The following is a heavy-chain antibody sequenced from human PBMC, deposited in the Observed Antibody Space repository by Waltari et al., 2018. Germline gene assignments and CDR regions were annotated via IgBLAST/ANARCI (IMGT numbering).Heavy chain of an antibody. CDR2: IKQDGSEK. CDR3: ARGKVTTPPGY. J-gene: IGHJ4*02. V-gene: IGHV3-7*01. Sequence: EVQLVESGGGLVKPGGSLRLSCAASGFTFSSYWMSWARRAPGKWLEWVANIKQDGSEKYYVDAGKGRFTISRDNAKNSLYLQMNSLRAEDTAVYYCARGKVTTPPGYWGQGTLVTVSS. CDR1: GFTFSSYW. D-gene: IGHD4-17*01.